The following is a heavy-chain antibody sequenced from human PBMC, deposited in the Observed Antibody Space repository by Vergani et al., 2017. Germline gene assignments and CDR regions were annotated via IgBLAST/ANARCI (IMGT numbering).Heavy chain of an antibody. CDR3: AGSRGGYYYGSGSFFDN. D-gene: IGHD3-10*01. CDR1: GGSISSGSYY. CDR2: IYTSGST. Sequence: QVQLQESGPGLVKPSQTLSLTCTVSGGSISSGSYYWSWIRQPARKGLEWIGRIYTSGSTNYNPSLKSRVTISVDTSKNQFSLKLISVTAADTAVEYCAGSRGGYYYGSGSFFDNWGQGTLVTVSS. J-gene: IGHJ4*02. V-gene: IGHV4-61*02.